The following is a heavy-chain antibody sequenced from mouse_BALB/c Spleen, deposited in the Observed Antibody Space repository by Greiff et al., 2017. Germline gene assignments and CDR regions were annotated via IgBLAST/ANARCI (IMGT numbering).Heavy chain of an antibody. V-gene: IGHV3-2*02. Sequence: EVKLQESGPGLVKPSQSLSLTCTVTGYSITSDYAWNWIRQFPGNKLEWMGYISYSGSTSYNPSLKSRISITRDTSKNQFFLQLNSVTTEDTATYYCARGHYDYDPYWYFDVWGAGTTVTVSS. CDR1: GYSITSDYA. D-gene: IGHD2-4*01. CDR2: ISYSGST. J-gene: IGHJ1*01. CDR3: ARGHYDYDPYWYFDV.